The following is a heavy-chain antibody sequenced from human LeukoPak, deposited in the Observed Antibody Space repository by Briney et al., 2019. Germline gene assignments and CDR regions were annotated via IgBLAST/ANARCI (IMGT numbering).Heavy chain of an antibody. CDR1: GFTVSSNY. J-gene: IGHJ3*02. D-gene: IGHD3-16*01. CDR2: IYRGGST. CDR3: AREVGGSAFDI. Sequence: GGSLRLSCAASGFTVSSNYMSWVRQAPWEGLEWVSVIYRGGSTYYADSVKGRFTISRHNSKNTLYLQMNSLRAEDTAVYYCAREVGGSAFDIWGQGTMVTVSS. V-gene: IGHV3-53*04.